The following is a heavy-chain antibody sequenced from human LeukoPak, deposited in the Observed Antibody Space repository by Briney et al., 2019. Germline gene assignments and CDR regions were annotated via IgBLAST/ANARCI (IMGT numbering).Heavy chain of an antibody. Sequence: GGSLRLSCAASGFTFGTYWMHWVRQAPGKGLVWVSRINSDGSSTNYADSVKGRFTISRDNAKNTLYLQMNSLRAEDTAVYYCARDPGDYYFDCWGQGTLVTVYS. J-gene: IGHJ4*02. CDR2: INSDGSST. CDR3: ARDPGDYYFDC. V-gene: IGHV3-74*01. CDR1: GFTFGTYW.